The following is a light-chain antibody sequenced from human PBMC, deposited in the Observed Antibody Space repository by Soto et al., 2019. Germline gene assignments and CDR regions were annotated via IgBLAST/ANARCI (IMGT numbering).Light chain of an antibody. CDR2: EVY. V-gene: IGLV2-8*01. J-gene: IGLJ1*01. CDR3: SSYVGTNSYV. CDR1: SSDVGGYNY. Sequence: LTQPPSASGSPGQSVTISCTGTSSDVGGYNYVSWYQHHPGKAPKLIIYEVYKWPSGVPDRFSGSKSGNTAALTVSGLQAEDEADYYCSSYVGTNSYVFGTGTKVTVL.